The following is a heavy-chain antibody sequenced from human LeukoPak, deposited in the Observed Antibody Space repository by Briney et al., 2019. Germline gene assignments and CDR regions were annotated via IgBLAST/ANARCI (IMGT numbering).Heavy chain of an antibody. CDR3: AMNLAYSGSYRFFDY. D-gene: IGHD1-26*01. Sequence: GGSLRLSCAASGFTFSSYAMSWVRPAPGKGLAWLSAISGSGGSTYYADSVKGRFTISRDNSKNTLYLQMNSLRAEDTAVYYCAMNLAYSGSYRFFDYWGQGTLVTVSS. CDR2: ISGSGGST. V-gene: IGHV3-23*01. CDR1: GFTFSSYA. J-gene: IGHJ4*02.